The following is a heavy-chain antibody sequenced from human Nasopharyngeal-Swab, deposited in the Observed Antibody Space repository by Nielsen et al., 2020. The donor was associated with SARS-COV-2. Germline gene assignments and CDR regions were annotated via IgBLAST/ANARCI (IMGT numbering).Heavy chain of an antibody. CDR2: ISAYNGNT. D-gene: IGHD1-1*01. V-gene: IGHV1-18*01. Sequence: WVRQAPGQGLEWMGWISAYNGNTNYAQKLQGRVTMTTDTSTSTAYMELRSLRSDDTAVYYCARVGTTGMTAFDYWGQGTLVTVSS. CDR3: ARVGTTGMTAFDY. J-gene: IGHJ4*02.